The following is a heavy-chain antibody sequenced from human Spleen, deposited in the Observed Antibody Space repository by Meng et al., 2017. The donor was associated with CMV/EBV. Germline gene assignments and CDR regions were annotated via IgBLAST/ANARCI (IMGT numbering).Heavy chain of an antibody. CDR3: ARDTPAGGTKY. D-gene: IGHD6-13*01. CDR2: IYYTWST. V-gene: IGHV4-31*03. CDR1: GDSISSGGYY. J-gene: IGHJ4*02. Sequence: CSVSGDSISSGGYYWSWIRQHPGKGLEWIGYIYYTWSTYYNPSLKSRVSISVDTSKNQFSVKLRSVTAADTAVYFCARDTPAGGTKYWGQGTLVTVSS.